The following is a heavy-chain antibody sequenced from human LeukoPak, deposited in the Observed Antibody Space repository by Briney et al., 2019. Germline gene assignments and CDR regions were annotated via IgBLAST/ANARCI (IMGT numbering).Heavy chain of an antibody. Sequence: ASVKVSCKASGYTFTSYYIHWMRQAPAQGLEWVGWINPNSGGSHYARRFQGRVTMTSDTSINTGYMELTSLTTDDTAVYYCARGPRYGESGYDLGPYWGQGTLVTVSS. CDR2: INPNSGGS. V-gene: IGHV1-2*02. CDR3: ARGPRYGESGYDLGPY. CDR1: GYTFTSYY. D-gene: IGHD5-12*01. J-gene: IGHJ4*02.